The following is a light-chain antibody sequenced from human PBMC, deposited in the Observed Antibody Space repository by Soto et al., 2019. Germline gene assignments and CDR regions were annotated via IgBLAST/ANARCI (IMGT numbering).Light chain of an antibody. CDR1: QSLLHSNGYYY. CDR2: LGS. J-gene: IGKJ1*01. Sequence: DIVMTQSPLSLPVTPGEPTSISCRSSQSLLHSNGYYYLDWYLQKPGQSPQLLIYLGSNRASGVPDRFYGSGSGTDFTLKISRVEAEDVGVYYCMQALQTPWTFGQGTKVEIK. V-gene: IGKV2-28*01. CDR3: MQALQTPWT.